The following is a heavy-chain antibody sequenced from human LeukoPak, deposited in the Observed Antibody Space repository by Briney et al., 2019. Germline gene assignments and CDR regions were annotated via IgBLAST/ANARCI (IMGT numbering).Heavy chain of an antibody. V-gene: IGHV3-23*01. J-gene: IGHJ4*02. D-gene: IGHD6-19*01. CDR3: ARERDRGTEVADHFDR. CDR1: GFTFSDYS. Sequence: GGSLRLSCAAAGFTFSDYSMGWVRQAPGRGLEWGSVISGSGGYTVYADSVKGRFTISRDNSEKTLYMQMNSLRAEDTAVYHCARERDRGTEVADHFDRWGQGTLVTVSS. CDR2: ISGSGGYT.